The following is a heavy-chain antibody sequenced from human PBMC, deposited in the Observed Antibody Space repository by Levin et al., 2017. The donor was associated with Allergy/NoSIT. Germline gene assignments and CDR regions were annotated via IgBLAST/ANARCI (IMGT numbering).Heavy chain of an antibody. CDR3: ARGPIGYCSGGSCSSLVYFDY. V-gene: IGHV4-34*01. D-gene: IGHD2-15*01. Sequence: SQTLSLTCAVYGGSFSGYYWSWIRQPPGKGLEWIGEIIHSGSTNYNPSLKSRVTISVDTSKNQFSLKLSSVTAADTAVYYCARGPIGYCSGGSCSSLVYFDYWGQGTLVTVSS. CDR1: GGSFSGYY. CDR2: IIHSGST. J-gene: IGHJ4*02.